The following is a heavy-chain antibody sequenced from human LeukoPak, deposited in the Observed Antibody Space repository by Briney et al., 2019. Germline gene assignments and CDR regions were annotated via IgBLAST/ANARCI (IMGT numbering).Heavy chain of an antibody. CDR1: GFTVSSNY. CDR2: IYSGGAT. D-gene: IGHD1-26*01. J-gene: IGHJ4*02. V-gene: IGHV3-53*01. CDR3: ASGTKWELLLNY. Sequence: GGSLRLSCAASGFTVSSNYMSWVRQAPGKGLEWVSVIYSGGATYYADPVKGRFTISRDNSKNTLFLQMNSLKVEDTAVYYCASGTKWELLLNYWGQGTLVTVSS.